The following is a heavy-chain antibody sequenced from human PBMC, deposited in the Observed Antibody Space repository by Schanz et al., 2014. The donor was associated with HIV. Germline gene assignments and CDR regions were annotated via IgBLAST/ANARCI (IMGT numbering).Heavy chain of an antibody. D-gene: IGHD3-22*01. CDR2: IYTSGST. V-gene: IGHV4-4*07. Sequence: QVQLQESGPGLVKPSETLSLTCTVSGGSISAFYWSWIRQPAGKGLELIGRIYTSGSTNYNPSLKSRVTMSVDPPKNQCSLKLSSVPAADTAVYYCARVPPSDSSGYYPFDYWGQGTLVTVSS. CDR1: GGSISAFY. CDR3: ARVPPSDSSGYYPFDY. J-gene: IGHJ4*02.